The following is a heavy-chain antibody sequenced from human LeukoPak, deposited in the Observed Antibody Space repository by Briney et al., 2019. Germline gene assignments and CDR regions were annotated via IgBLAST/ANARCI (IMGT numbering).Heavy chain of an antibody. CDR2: ISSSSSYI. J-gene: IGHJ4*02. CDR3: ARDARLAVAEYPY. Sequence: AGSLRIYCTAAGFIYRSYNMNRVPQAPKKGQERVSSISSSSSYIYYADSVKGRFTISRDNAKNSLYLQMNSLRAEDTAVYYCARDARLAVAEYPYWGQGTLVTVSS. CDR1: GFIYRSYN. D-gene: IGHD6-19*01. V-gene: IGHV3-21*01.